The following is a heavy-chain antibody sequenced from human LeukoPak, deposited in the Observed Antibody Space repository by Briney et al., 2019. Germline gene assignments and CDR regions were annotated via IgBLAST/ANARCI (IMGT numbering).Heavy chain of an antibody. CDR1: GYTFTGYY. CDR3: ARDPMVGPVGD. Sequence: ASVKVSCKASGYTFTGYYMHWVRQAPGQGLEWMGWISAYNGNTNYAQKLQGRVTMTTDTSTSTAYMELRSLRSDDTAVYYCARDPMVGPVGDWGQGTLVTVSS. CDR2: ISAYNGNT. J-gene: IGHJ4*02. D-gene: IGHD1-26*01. V-gene: IGHV1-18*04.